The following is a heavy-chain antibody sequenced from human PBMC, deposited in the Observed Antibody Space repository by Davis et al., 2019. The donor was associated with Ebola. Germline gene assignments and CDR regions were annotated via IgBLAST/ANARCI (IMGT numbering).Heavy chain of an antibody. J-gene: IGHJ5*02. CDR3: ARSPFWYYDSSGYNWFDP. CDR1: GGSFSGYY. Sequence: PSETLSLTCAVYGGSFSGYYWSWIRQPPGKGLEWIGEINHSGSTNYNPSLKSRVTISVDTSKNQFSLKLSSVTAADTAVYYCARSPFWYYDSSGYNWFDPWGQGTLVTVSS. CDR2: INHSGST. V-gene: IGHV4-34*01. D-gene: IGHD3-22*01.